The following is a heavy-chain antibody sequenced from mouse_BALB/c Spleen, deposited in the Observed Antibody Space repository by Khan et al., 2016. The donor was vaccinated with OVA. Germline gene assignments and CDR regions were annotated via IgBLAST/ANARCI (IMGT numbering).Heavy chain of an antibody. Sequence: VQLLESGPGLVAPSQSLSITCTVSGFSLTSYGVHWVRQPPGKGLEWLGVIWAGGSTNYNSALMSRLSIRNDNSKSQVLLKINRLQTDDPAMYYCARVEDIWGQGTTLTVSS. D-gene: IGHD1-3*01. CDR1: GFSLTSYG. CDR3: ARVEDI. V-gene: IGHV2-9*02. J-gene: IGHJ2*01. CDR2: IWAGGST.